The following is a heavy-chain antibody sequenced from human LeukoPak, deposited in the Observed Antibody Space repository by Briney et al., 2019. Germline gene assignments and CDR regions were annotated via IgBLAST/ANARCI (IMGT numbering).Heavy chain of an antibody. CDR1: GFTFDDYA. CDR3: AKGGGGRLIYYYYMYV. CDR2: ITWNSDNI. J-gene: IGHJ6*03. Sequence: GRSMRLSCSASGFTFDDYAMHWFRQAPGKGLEWVSGITWNSDNIEYADSVKGRFTISRDNAKNPLYLQMNSVRAEDMALYYCAKGGGGRLIYYYYMYVWGKGTTVTISS. D-gene: IGHD3-16*01. V-gene: IGHV3-9*03.